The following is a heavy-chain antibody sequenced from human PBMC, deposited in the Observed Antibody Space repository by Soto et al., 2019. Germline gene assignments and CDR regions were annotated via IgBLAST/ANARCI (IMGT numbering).Heavy chain of an antibody. CDR3: AREAAVGNGYYYTGMDV. CDR2: INTANGDS. Sequence: QVQLVQSGAVLKKPGASVKISCKASGYTFSAYAFHWVRQAPGQGLAWVGWINTANGDSTYLQRFQDRVTISRDTSTSTVYLELRSLNSDDTALYYCAREAAVGNGYYYTGMDVWGQGTTVTVSS. D-gene: IGHD1-26*01. J-gene: IGHJ6*02. V-gene: IGHV1-3*04. CDR1: GYTFSAYA.